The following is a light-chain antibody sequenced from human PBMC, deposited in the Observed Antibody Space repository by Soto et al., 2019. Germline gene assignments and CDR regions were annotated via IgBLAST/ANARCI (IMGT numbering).Light chain of an antibody. J-gene: IGLJ1*01. CDR2: DVS. Sequence: QSALTQPASVSGSTVKSIASSCTGPISDVGGYNYVSWYQQHPGKAPKLMVYDVSTRPSGVSNRFSGSKSGNTGSLTISGLQAEDEADYYCSSYTSSSTYVFGTGTKLTVL. CDR1: ISDVGGYNY. CDR3: SSYTSSSTYV. V-gene: IGLV2-14*01.